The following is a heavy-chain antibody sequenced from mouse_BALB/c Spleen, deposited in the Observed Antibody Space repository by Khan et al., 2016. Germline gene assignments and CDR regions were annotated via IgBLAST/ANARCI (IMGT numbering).Heavy chain of an antibody. V-gene: IGHV1-26*01. CDR1: GYSFTGYY. CDR2: VNPKNGGT. CDR3: ASMGGDNVG. Sequence: VQLQQSGPDLVKPGASVNISCTASGYSFTGYYMHWVKESHGKSLEWIGRVNPKNGGTSYNQKFKGKAILTVDKSSSIAYMELRSLTSEDSAVPCCASMGGDNVGWGQGTTLTVSS. D-gene: IGHD2-13*01. J-gene: IGHJ2*01.